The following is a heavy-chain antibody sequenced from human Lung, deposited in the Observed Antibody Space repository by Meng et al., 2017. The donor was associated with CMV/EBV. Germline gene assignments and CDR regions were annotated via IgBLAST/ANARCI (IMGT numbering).Heavy chain of an antibody. CDR3: AREMATIYWWGNAMDF. CDR2: VSHSGSP. V-gene: IGHV4-38-2*02. D-gene: IGHD5-12*01. CDR1: DYFISSGHY. J-gene: IGHJ6*02. Sequence: LRLSCTVSDYFISSGHYWGWIRQPPGKGLEWIGSVSHSGSPYYNPSLMRRATTSFDTSKNQFSLKLRSVTAADTAVYYCAREMATIYWWGNAMDFWGQGTXVTVSS.